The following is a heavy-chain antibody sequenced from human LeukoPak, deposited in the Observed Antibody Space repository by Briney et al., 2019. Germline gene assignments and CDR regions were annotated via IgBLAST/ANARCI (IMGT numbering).Heavy chain of an antibody. D-gene: IGHD2-21*01. CDR2: INHSGST. CDR1: GGSFSGYY. J-gene: IGHJ6*03. CDR3: ARQHPYYYYYHMDV. V-gene: IGHV4-34*01. Sequence: SETLSPTCAVYGGSFSGYYWSWIRQPPGKGLEWIGEINHSGSTNYNPSLKSRVTISVDTSKNQFSLKLSSVTAADTAAYYCARQHPYYYYYHMDVWGKGTTVTVSS.